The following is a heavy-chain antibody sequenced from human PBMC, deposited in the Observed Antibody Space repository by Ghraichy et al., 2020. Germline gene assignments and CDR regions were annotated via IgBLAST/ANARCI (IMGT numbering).Heavy chain of an antibody. CDR2: ISYDGSKK. CDR3: ARDRPPYYDILTGYYNYYFYRCMDV. CDR1: GFTFSSYA. J-gene: IGHJ6*02. D-gene: IGHD3-9*01. V-gene: IGHV3-30-3*01. Sequence: GGSLRLSCVASGFTFSSYAMNWVRQAPGKGLEWVAVISYDGSKKYFADSVKGRFTISRDNSKNTLYLQMNSLRAEDTAVYYCARDRPPYYDILTGYYNYYFYRCMDVWGQGTTVTVSS.